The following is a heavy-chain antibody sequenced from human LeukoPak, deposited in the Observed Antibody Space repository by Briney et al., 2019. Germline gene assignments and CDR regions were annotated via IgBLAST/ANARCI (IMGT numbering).Heavy chain of an antibody. CDR3: ARDGLYSGSYPSPGY. V-gene: IGHV1-18*01. D-gene: IGHD1-26*01. CDR2: ISAYNGNT. Sequence: ASVKVSCKASGYTFTSYGMSWVRQAPGQGLEWMGWISAYNGNTNYAQKLQGRVTMTTDTSTSTAYMELRSLRSDDTAVYYCARDGLYSGSYPSPGYWGQGTLVTVSS. CDR1: GYTFTSYG. J-gene: IGHJ4*02.